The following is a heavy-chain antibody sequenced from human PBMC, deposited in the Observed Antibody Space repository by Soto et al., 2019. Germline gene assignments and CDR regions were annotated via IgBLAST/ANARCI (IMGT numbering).Heavy chain of an antibody. CDR2: ISYDGSNK. CDR1: GFTFSSYG. J-gene: IGHJ4*02. D-gene: IGHD5-18*01. Sequence: QVQLVESGGGVVQPGRSLRLSCAASGFTFSSYGMHWVRQAPGKGLEWVAVISYDGSNKYYADSVKGRFTITRDNSKSTLYLQMNSPGAEDTAVYYCAQEGGCSYGLTLDYWGQGTLVAVSS. V-gene: IGHV3-30*18. CDR3: AQEGGCSYGLTLDY.